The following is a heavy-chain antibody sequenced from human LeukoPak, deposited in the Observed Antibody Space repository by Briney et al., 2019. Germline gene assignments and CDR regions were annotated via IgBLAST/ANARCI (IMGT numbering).Heavy chain of an antibody. CDR2: IYSSGNT. D-gene: IGHD3-10*01. J-gene: IGHJ4*02. Sequence: PGGSLRLSCAASGFTVSHKYMSWVRQVPGKGLEWVAVIYSSGNTYYADSVRARFTISRDNSKNTVSFQMDSLGAEDTAIYYCARGLPEWFGALGYWGQGTLVTVSS. CDR3: ARGLPEWFGALGY. CDR1: GFTVSHKY. V-gene: IGHV3-66*01.